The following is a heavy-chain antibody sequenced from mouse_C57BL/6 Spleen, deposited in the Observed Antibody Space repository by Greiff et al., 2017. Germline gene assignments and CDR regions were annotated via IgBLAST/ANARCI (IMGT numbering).Heavy chain of an antibody. CDR1: GFTFSSYA. D-gene: IGHD2-3*01. CDR2: ISDGGSYT. J-gene: IGHJ2*01. V-gene: IGHV5-4*03. CDR3: ARALYDGYYSFFDY. Sequence: EVKLVESGGGLVKPGGSLKLSCAASGFTFSSYAMSWVRQTPEKRLEWVATISDGGSYTYYPDNVKGRLTISRDNAKNNLYLQMSHLKSEDTAMYYCARALYDGYYSFFDYWGQGTTLTVSS.